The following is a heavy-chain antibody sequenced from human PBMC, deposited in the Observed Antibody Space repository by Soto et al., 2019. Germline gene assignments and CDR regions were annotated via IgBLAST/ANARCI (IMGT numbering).Heavy chain of an antibody. J-gene: IGHJ4*02. V-gene: IGHV4-31*03. CDR3: ARDKEHTHGAVLGY. CDR2: IYFSGST. CDR1: GASINRGGYY. Sequence: SETLSLTCTVSGASINRGGYYWSWIRQLPGKGLEWIGYIYFSGSTYYNPSLESRVIISLDTSQNQFSLHLNSVTAADTAVYYCARDKEHTHGAVLGYWGQGTLVTVSS. D-gene: IGHD2-8*02.